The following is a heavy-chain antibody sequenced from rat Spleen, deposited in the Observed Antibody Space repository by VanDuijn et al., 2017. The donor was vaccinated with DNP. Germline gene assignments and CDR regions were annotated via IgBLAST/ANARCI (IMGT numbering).Heavy chain of an antibody. J-gene: IGHJ2*01. Sequence: EVQLVESGGGLVQPGRSLKLSCAASGFTFSDYYMAWVRQAPKKGLEWVASIYYDGSNTYYRDSVKGRFTISRDNAKSTLYLQMDSLRSEDTATYYCITGYGGYSYWGQGVMVTVSS. D-gene: IGHD1-11*01. CDR3: ITGYGGYSY. V-gene: IGHV5-20*01. CDR2: IYYDGSNT. CDR1: GFTFSDYY.